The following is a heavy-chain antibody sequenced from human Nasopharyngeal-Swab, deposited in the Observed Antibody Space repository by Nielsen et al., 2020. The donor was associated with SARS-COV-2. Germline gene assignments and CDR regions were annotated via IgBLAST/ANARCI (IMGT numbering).Heavy chain of an antibody. CDR1: GFSFDDYT. CDR2: ISWKSGNM. Sequence: GESLRLSCAASGFSFDDYTMHWVRQAPGKGLEWVSGISWKSGNMGYADSVKGRFTISRDNAKNSVYLQMNSLRPEDTALYYCAKTMVRGDFYYCLDVWGKGTTVTVSS. D-gene: IGHD3-10*01. J-gene: IGHJ6*03. V-gene: IGHV3-9*01. CDR3: AKTMVRGDFYYCLDV.